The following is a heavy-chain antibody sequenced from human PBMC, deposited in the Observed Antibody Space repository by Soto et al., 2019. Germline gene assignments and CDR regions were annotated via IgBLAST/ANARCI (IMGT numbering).Heavy chain of an antibody. Sequence: SETLSLTCTVSGGSISSSSYYWGWIRQPPGKGLEWIGSIYYSGSTYYNPSLKSRVTISVDTSKNQFSLKLSSVTAADTAVYYCARLTLEGLRVDYWGQGTLVTVSS. V-gene: IGHV4-39*01. D-gene: IGHD5-12*01. J-gene: IGHJ4*02. CDR3: ARLTLEGLRVDY. CDR2: IYYSGST. CDR1: GGSISSSSYY.